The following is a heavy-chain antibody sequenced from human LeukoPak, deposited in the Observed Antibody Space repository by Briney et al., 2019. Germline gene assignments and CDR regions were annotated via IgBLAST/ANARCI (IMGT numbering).Heavy chain of an antibody. CDR1: GGSFSGYY. CDR2: INHSGST. V-gene: IGHV4-34*01. Sequence: SETLSLTCAVYGGSFSGYYWSWIRQPPGKGLERIGEINHSGSTNYNPSLKSRVTISVDTSKNQFSLKLSSVTAADTAVYYCARHGKPIVLMVYGTGYFDYWGQGTLVTVSS. J-gene: IGHJ4*02. D-gene: IGHD2-8*01. CDR3: ARHGKPIVLMVYGTGYFDY.